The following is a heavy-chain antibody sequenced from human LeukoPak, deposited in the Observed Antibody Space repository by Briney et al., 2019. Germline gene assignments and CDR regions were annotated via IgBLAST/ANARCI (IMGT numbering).Heavy chain of an antibody. Sequence: GGSLRLSCSASGFTFSTCAMSWVRQARGKGGEGVSYINHRSNVIDYAGAEREGFTISRDNARKSVYLQKNSLRAEDTAVSYRATSGRPQDSSGYYYSAYWGEGTLVTVSS. V-gene: IGHV3-21*01. J-gene: IGHJ4*02. CDR1: GFTFSTCA. D-gene: IGHD3-22*01. CDR2: INHRSNVI. CDR3: ATSGRPQDSSGYYYSAY.